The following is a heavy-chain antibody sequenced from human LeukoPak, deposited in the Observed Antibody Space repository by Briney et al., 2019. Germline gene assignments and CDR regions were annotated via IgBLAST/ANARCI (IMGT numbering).Heavy chain of an antibody. CDR3: TTDPTWYYYGSGDRI. D-gene: IGHD3-10*01. CDR1: GFTFSNAW. Sequence: GGSLRLSCAASGFTFSNAWMSWVRQAPRKGLEWVGRIKSKTDGGTSVYAAPVKGRFTISRDDSKNTLYLQMNSLKTEDTAVYCCTTDPTWYYYGSGDRIWGQGTLVTVSS. J-gene: IGHJ4*02. CDR2: IKSKTDGGTS. V-gene: IGHV3-15*01.